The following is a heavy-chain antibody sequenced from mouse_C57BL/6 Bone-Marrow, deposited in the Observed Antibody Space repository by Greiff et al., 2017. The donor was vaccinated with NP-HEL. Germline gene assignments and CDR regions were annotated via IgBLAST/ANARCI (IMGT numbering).Heavy chain of an antibody. J-gene: IGHJ2*01. CDR3: ARGGTTVVGFDY. V-gene: IGHV3-6*01. CDR2: ISYDGSN. Sequence: EVQLQESGPGLVKPSQSLSLTCSVTGYSITSGYYWNWIRQFPGNKLEWMGYISYDGSNNYNPSLKNRISITRDTSKNQFFLKLNSVTTEDTATYYCARGGTTVVGFDYWGQGTTLTVSS. D-gene: IGHD1-1*01. CDR1: GYSITSGYY.